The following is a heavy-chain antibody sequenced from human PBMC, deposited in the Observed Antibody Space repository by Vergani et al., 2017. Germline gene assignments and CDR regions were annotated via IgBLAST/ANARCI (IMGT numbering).Heavy chain of an antibody. V-gene: IGHV3-9*01. CDR1: GFTFDDYA. CDR2: ISWNSGSI. J-gene: IGHJ4*02. D-gene: IGHD3-9*01. Sequence: EVQLVESGGGLVQPGRSLRLSCAASGFTFDDYAMHWVRQAPGKGLEWVSGISWNSGSIGYADSVKGRFTISRDNAKNSLYLQMNRLRAEDTALYYCAKDRFGYYDILTGYYYDYWGQGTLVTVSS. CDR3: AKDRFGYYDILTGYYYDY.